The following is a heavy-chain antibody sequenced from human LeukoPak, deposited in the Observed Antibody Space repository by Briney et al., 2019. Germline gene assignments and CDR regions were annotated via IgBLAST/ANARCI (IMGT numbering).Heavy chain of an antibody. CDR1: SYSITTNHY. CDR3: AIGGQWLPFDY. D-gene: IGHD6-19*01. Sequence: SETLSLTCAVSSYSITTNHYWGWIRQPPGKGLGWIGNIYHSGITYYNPSLKSRVTMSVDTSKNQFSLKLSSVTAADTAVYYCAIGGQWLPFDYWGQGTLVTVSS. J-gene: IGHJ4*02. V-gene: IGHV4-38-2*01. CDR2: IYHSGIT.